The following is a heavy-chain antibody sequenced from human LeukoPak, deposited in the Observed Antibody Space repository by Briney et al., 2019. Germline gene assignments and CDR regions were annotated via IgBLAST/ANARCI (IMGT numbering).Heavy chain of an antibody. CDR2: IFSGGST. CDR1: GFTLSAYT. Sequence: GGSLRLSCAASGFTLSAYTMSWVRQPPGKGLEWVSTIFSGGSTYYVDSVKGRFTISRDLSKNTVYLQINSLRAEDTAIYFCARDKVPDGRWEVDLWGQETPVTVSS. V-gene: IGHV3-23*01. D-gene: IGHD1-26*01. J-gene: IGHJ5*02. CDR3: ARDKVPDGRWEVDL.